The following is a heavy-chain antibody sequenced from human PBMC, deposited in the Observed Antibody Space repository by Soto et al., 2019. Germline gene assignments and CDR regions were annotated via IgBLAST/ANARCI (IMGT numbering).Heavy chain of an antibody. Sequence: QVQLQESGPGLVKPSGTLSLTCAVSGGSINSSNWWSWVRQPPGKGLEWIGEIYHSGSTNYNPSHRSRVTISVDKSKNQFSLKLSSVTAADTAVYYCASLYFYGAIENDAFDIWGQGTMVTVSS. CDR2: IYHSGST. CDR1: GGSINSSNW. CDR3: ASLYFYGAIENDAFDI. D-gene: IGHD4-17*01. V-gene: IGHV4-4*02. J-gene: IGHJ3*02.